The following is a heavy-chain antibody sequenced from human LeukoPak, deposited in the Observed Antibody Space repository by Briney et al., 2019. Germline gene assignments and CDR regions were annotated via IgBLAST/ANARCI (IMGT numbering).Heavy chain of an antibody. V-gene: IGHV1-24*01. CDR2: FDPVDGET. Sequence: ASVKVSCKVSGYTLTELSMHWVRQAPGKGLEWMGGFDPVDGETIYAQKFQGRVTMTEDTSTDTAYMELSSLRSEDTAVYYCATDRILNSGSYSGFDYWGQGTLVTVS. D-gene: IGHD1-26*01. J-gene: IGHJ4*02. CDR1: GYTLTELS. CDR3: ATDRILNSGSYSGFDY.